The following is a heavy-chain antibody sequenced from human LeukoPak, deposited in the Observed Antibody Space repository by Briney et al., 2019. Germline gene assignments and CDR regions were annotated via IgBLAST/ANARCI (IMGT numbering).Heavy chain of an antibody. Sequence: ASVKVSCKASGYTFTSYGISWVRQAPGQGLEWMGWISAYNGNTNYAQKPQGRVTMNTDTSTSTAYMELRSLRSDDTAVYYCARDSGYYVLFDYWGQGTLVTVSS. CDR2: ISAYNGNT. D-gene: IGHD3-22*01. CDR3: ARDSGYYVLFDY. V-gene: IGHV1-18*01. CDR1: GYTFTSYG. J-gene: IGHJ4*02.